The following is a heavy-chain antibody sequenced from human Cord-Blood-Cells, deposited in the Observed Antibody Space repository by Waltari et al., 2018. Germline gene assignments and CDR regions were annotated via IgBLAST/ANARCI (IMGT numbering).Heavy chain of an antibody. CDR3: ASKNLAVDAFDI. J-gene: IGHJ3*02. CDR2: IIPFLGIA. CDR1: GGTFSSYT. V-gene: IGHV1-69*02. Sequence: VQLVQAGAEVKKPGSSVKVSCKASGGTFSSYTISWVRQAPGQGLKWMGSIIPFLGIANYAQKFQDRVTITANKSSSTAYMELSSLRSEDTAVYYCASKNLAVDAFDIWGQGTMVTVSS. D-gene: IGHD2-15*01.